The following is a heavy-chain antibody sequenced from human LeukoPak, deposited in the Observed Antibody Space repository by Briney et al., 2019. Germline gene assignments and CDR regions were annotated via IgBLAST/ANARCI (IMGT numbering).Heavy chain of an antibody. CDR2: IDPNNGGT. Sequence: ASVKVSCKASGHTFTGYYMHWVRQAPGQGLEWMGWIDPNNGGTNYAQKFQGRVTMTSDTSISTAYMQLSSLISDDTAVYYCASPDYYGSGSYQFDPWGQGTLVIVSS. CDR3: ASPDYYGSGSYQFDP. J-gene: IGHJ5*02. V-gene: IGHV1-2*02. D-gene: IGHD3-10*01. CDR1: GHTFTGYY.